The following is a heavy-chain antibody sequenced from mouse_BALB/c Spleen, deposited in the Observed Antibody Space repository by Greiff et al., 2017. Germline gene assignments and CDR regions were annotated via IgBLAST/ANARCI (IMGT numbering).Heavy chain of an antibody. D-gene: IGHD1-2*01. CDR1: GFAFSSYD. Sequence: EVQLVESGGGLVKPGGSLKLSCAASGFAFSSYDMSWVRQTPEKRLEWVAYISSGGGSTYYPDTVKGRFTISRDNAKNTLYLQMSSLKSEDTAMYYCARQRGVTTATFAYWGQGTLVTVSA. V-gene: IGHV5-12-1*01. CDR2: ISSGGGST. J-gene: IGHJ3*01. CDR3: ARQRGVTTATFAY.